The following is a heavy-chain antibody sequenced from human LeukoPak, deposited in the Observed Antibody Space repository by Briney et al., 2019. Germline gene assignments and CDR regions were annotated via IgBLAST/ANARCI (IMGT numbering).Heavy chain of an antibody. D-gene: IGHD3-10*01. Sequence: SETLSLTCTVSGRSIRSVYWNWIRQSAGQGKEWIGRIYATDITNYNPSLKSRVTLSVDMSKNELSLTLKSVTAADTAVYYCARGFGSGTSPIDLWGQGALVTVSS. CDR3: ARGFGSGTSPIDL. CDR2: IYATDIT. CDR1: GRSIRSVY. V-gene: IGHV4-4*07. J-gene: IGHJ5*02.